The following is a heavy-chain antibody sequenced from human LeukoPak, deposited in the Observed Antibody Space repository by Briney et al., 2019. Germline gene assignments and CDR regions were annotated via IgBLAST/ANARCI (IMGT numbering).Heavy chain of an antibody. Sequence: SETLSLTCTVSGDSITHYYWSWIRQSPGGSLEYIGFISDTGTTNYNPSLRGRVSISVDTSKSQFSLKLKSVTAADSAIYYCTRTFTGSHYYYIPVWGAGTTVTVSS. CDR3: TRTFTGSHYYYIPV. CDR1: GDSITHYY. CDR2: ISDTGTT. J-gene: IGHJ6*03. D-gene: IGHD3-9*01. V-gene: IGHV4-59*08.